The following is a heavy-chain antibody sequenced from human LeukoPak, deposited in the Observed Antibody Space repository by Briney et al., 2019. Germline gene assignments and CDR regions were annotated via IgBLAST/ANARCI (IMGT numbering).Heavy chain of an antibody. Sequence: QPGGSLRLSCAASGFTFSSYAMSWVRQAPGKGLEWVSAISGSGGSTYYADSVKGRFTISRDNSKNTLYLQMNSLRAEDTAVYYCAKGPTYYYDSSGYYDHFDYWGQGTLVTVSS. D-gene: IGHD3-22*01. V-gene: IGHV3-23*01. CDR2: ISGSGGST. CDR3: AKGPTYYYDSSGYYDHFDY. CDR1: GFTFSSYA. J-gene: IGHJ4*02.